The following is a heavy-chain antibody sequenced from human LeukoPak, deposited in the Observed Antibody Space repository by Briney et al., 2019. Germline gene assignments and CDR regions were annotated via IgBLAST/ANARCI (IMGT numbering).Heavy chain of an antibody. CDR1: GFTFSDYY. CDR2: ISSSGSTI. CDR3: ARDPVRYYDSSGPG. J-gene: IGHJ4*02. D-gene: IGHD3-22*01. Sequence: TGGSLRLSCAASGFTFSDYYMSWIRQAPGKGLEWVSYISSSGSTIYYADSVKGRFTISRDNAKNSLYLQMNSLRAEDTAVYYCARDPVRYYDSSGPGWGRGTLVTVSS. V-gene: IGHV3-11*01.